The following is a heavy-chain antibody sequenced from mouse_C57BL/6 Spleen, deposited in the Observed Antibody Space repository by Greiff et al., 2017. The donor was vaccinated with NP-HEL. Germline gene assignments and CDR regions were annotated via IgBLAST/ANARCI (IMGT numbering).Heavy chain of an antibody. D-gene: IGHD2-2*01. J-gene: IGHJ2*01. V-gene: IGHV7-3*01. CDR2: IRNKANGYTT. CDR3: ARYRWLPPFDY. CDR1: GFTFTDYY. Sequence: DVKLVESGGGLVQPGGSLSLSCAASGFTFTDYYMSWVRQPPGKALEWLGFIRNKANGYTTEYSAYVKGRFTISRDNSQSILYLQMNALGAEDSATYYCARYRWLPPFDYWGQGTTLTVSS.